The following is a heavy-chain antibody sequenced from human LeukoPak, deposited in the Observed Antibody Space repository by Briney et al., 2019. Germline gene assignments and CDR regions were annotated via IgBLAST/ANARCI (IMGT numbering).Heavy chain of an antibody. V-gene: IGHV3-23*01. CDR3: AKYKGGWIEWYFYYMDV. J-gene: IGHJ6*03. CDR2: ISSTGGTT. CDR1: GITFSSYG. Sequence: GGTLRLSCAASGITFSSYGMSWVRQAPGKGLEWVSSISSTGGTTYYADSVKGRFTISRDNSKNTLYLQMNSLRAEDTAVYYCAKYKGGWIEWYFYYMDVWGKGTTVTVSS. D-gene: IGHD3-3*01.